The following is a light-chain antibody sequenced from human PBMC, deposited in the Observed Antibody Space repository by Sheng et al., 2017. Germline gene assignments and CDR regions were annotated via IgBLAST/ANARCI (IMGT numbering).Light chain of an antibody. CDR3: QQYNSYSPYT. CDR1: QSVGTN. J-gene: IGKJ2*01. Sequence: EIVMTQSPATLSVSPGERATLSCRASQSVGTNLAWYQQKPGQAPRLLIYGASTRAAGIPARFGGSGSGTEFTLTISSLQPDDFATYYCQQYNSYSPYTFGQGTKLEIK. CDR2: GAS. V-gene: IGKV3-15*01.